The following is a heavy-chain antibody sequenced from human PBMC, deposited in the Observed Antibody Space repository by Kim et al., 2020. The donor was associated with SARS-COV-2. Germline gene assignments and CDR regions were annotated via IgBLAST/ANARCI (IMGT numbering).Heavy chain of an antibody. CDR3: ARGRSDYYDSTDRGYFDY. Sequence: QGRVTITRDTSTSTVYMELSSLRSEDTAVYYCARGRSDYYDSTDRGYFDYWGQGTLVTVSS. J-gene: IGHJ4*02. V-gene: IGHV1-46*01. D-gene: IGHD3-22*01.